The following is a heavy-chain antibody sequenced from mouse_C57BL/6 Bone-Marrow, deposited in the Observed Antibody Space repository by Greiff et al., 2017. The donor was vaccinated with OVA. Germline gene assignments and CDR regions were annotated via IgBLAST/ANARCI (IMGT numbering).Heavy chain of an antibody. CDR3: AILWLRREAWFAY. D-gene: IGHD2-2*01. V-gene: IGHV1-81*01. CDR2: IYPRSGNT. CDR1: GYTFTSYG. J-gene: IGHJ3*01. Sequence: VQLVESGAELARPGASVKLSCKASGYTFTSYGISWVKQRTGQGLEWIGEIYPRSGNTYYNEKFKGKATLTADKSSSTAYMELRSLTSEDSAVYFCAILWLRREAWFAYWGQGTLVTVSA.